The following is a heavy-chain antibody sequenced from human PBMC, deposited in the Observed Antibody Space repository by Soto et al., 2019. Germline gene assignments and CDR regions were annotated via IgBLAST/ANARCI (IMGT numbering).Heavy chain of an antibody. CDR1: GGSISSTTYY. Sequence: QLQLQESGPGLLKPSETLSLACTVSGGSISSTTYYWGWIRQPPGKGLEWVASIYYSGSTYYSPSLKSRVALSVDTSENHFSLKLGSVTAADTAVYYCARLFVIGSPGAVDYWGQGTLVTVSS. V-gene: IGHV4-39*01. J-gene: IGHJ4*02. D-gene: IGHD3-3*01. CDR3: ARLFVIGSPGAVDY. CDR2: IYYSGST.